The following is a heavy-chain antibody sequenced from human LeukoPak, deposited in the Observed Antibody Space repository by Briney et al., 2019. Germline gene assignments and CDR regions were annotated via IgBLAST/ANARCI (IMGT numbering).Heavy chain of an antibody. CDR1: DGAFNGYS. Sequence: PSETLSPTCAVYDGAFNGYSWSWIRQPPGKGLEWIGDVNHSGTTNYNPSLKGRVTISVDTSKNQFSLKLSSVTAADTAVYYCARVLYYDSSGYYYDYWGQGTLVTVSS. V-gene: IGHV4-34*01. D-gene: IGHD3-22*01. J-gene: IGHJ4*02. CDR3: ARVLYYDSSGYYYDY. CDR2: VNHSGTT.